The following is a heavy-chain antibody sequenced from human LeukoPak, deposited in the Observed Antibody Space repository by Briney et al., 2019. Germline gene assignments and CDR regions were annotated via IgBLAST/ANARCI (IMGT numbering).Heavy chain of an antibody. CDR1: GYTFTGYY. CDR2: INPNSGGT. CDR3: ARGMVRGVGEYYFDY. V-gene: IGHV1-2*02. D-gene: IGHD3-10*01. J-gene: IGHJ4*02. Sequence: GASVKVSCKASGYTFTGYYMHWVRQAPGQGLEGMGWINPNSGGTNYAQKFQGRVTMTRDTSISTAYMELSRLRSDDTAVYYCARGMVRGVGEYYFDYWGQGTLVTVSS.